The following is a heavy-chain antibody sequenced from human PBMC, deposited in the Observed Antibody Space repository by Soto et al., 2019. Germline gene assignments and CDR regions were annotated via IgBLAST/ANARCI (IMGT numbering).Heavy chain of an antibody. D-gene: IGHD2-15*01. J-gene: IGHJ3*02. CDR1: VGTFSSYT. Sequence: SVKVSCKASVGTFSSYTISWVRQAPGQGLEWMGRIIPILGIANYAQKFQGRVTITADKSTSTAYMELSSLRSEDTAVYYCARDGGAEGYCSGGSCYPFAFNIWGQGPMVTASS. CDR2: IIPILGIA. V-gene: IGHV1-69*04. CDR3: ARDGGAEGYCSGGSCYPFAFNI.